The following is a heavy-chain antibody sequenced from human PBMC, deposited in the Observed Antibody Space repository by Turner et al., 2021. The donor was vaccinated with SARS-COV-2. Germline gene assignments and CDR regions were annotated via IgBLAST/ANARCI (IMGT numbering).Heavy chain of an antibody. Sequence: QVQLQESGPGLVKPSMTLSLTCTVSGGSISSGGDYWSWIRQHPGKGLEWIGYIYNSGSTNYNPSLKSRVTISVDTSKNQFSLKLIAVTAADTAVYYCARGHRDPSTVTTWRGFDPWGQGTLVTVSS. D-gene: IGHD4-17*01. CDR1: GGSISSGGDY. V-gene: IGHV4-31*03. CDR3: ARGHRDPSTVTTWRGFDP. J-gene: IGHJ5*02. CDR2: IYNSGST.